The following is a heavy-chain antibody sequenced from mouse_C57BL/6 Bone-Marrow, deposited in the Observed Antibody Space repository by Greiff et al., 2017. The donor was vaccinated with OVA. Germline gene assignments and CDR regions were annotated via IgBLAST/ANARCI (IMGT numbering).Heavy chain of an antibody. V-gene: IGHV6-6*01. J-gene: IGHJ2*01. Sequence: EVKLMESGGGLVQPGGSMKLSCAASGFTFSDAWMDWVRQSPEKGLEWVAEIRNKANNHATYYAESVKGRFTISRDDSKSSVYLQMNSLRAEDTGIYYCTRPGTEGYFDYWGQGTTLTVSS. CDR3: TRPGTEGYFDY. CDR1: GFTFSDAW. D-gene: IGHD3-3*01. CDR2: IRNKANNHAT.